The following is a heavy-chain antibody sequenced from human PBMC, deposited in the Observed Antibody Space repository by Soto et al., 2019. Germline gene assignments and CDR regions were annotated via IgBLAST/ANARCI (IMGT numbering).Heavy chain of an antibody. J-gene: IGHJ6*02. CDR3: ASANYYDSRISTGAYYYYGMDV. CDR2: IYYSGST. CDR1: GGSISSSSYY. D-gene: IGHD3-22*01. V-gene: IGHV4-39*01. Sequence: TLSLTCTVSGGSISSSSYYWGWIRQPPGKGLEWIGSIYYSGSTYYNPSLKSRVTISVDTSKNQFSLKLSSVTAADTAVYYCASANYYDSRISTGAYYYYGMDVWGQGTTVTVSS.